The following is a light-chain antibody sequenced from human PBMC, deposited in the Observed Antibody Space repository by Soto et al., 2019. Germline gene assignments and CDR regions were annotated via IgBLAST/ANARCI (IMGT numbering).Light chain of an antibody. J-gene: IGLJ2*01. Sequence: QSALTQPPSASGSPGQSVTISCTGTYSDVGGSNYVSWYQQHPGKAPKLVIYEVIQRPSGVPDRFSGSRSGNTASLTVSRLQAEDEADYYCSSNVVGTNVKIFGGGTKLTVL. V-gene: IGLV2-8*01. CDR1: YSDVGGSNY. CDR3: SSNVVGTNVKI. CDR2: EVI.